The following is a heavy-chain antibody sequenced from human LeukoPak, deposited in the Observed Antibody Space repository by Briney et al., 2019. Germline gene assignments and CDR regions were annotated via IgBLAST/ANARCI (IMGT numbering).Heavy chain of an antibody. CDR3: ARGFLAPGLSGWYYVFDY. V-gene: IGHV1-69*05. D-gene: IGHD6-19*01. CDR2: IIPIFGTA. CDR1: GGTFSSYT. J-gene: IGHJ4*02. Sequence: SVKVSCKASGGTFSSYTISWVRQAPGQGLEWMGRIIPIFGTANYAQKFQGRVTITTDESTSTAYMELSSLRSEDTAVYYCARGFLAPGLSGWYYVFDYWGQGTLVTVSS.